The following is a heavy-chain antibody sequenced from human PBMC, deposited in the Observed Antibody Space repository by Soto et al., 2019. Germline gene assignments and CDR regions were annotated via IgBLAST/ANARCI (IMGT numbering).Heavy chain of an antibody. J-gene: IGHJ3*02. CDR2: ISSSGSTI. V-gene: IGHV3-48*03. CDR1: GFTFSSYE. CDR3: AREGIAARPLDAFDI. D-gene: IGHD6-6*01. Sequence: PGGSLRLSCAASGFTFSSYEMNWVRQAPGKGLEWVSYISSSGSTIYYADSVKGRFTISRDNAKNSLYLQMNSLRAEDTAVYYCAREGIAARPLDAFDIWGQGTMVTVSS.